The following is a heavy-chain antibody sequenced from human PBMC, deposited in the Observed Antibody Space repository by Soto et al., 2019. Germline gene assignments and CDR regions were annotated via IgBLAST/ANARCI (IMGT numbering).Heavy chain of an antibody. V-gene: IGHV3-13*01. J-gene: IGHJ4*02. Sequence: GGSLRLSCAASGFTFSSYDMHWVRQATGKGLEWVSAIGTAGDTYYPGSVKGRFTISRENAKNSLYLQMNSLRAEDTAVYYCAIAGYISRKWVRLWFGGAKNYWGQGTLVTVSS. CDR3: AIAGYISRKWVRLWFGGAKNY. CDR1: GFTFSSYD. D-gene: IGHD3-10*01. CDR2: IGTAGDT.